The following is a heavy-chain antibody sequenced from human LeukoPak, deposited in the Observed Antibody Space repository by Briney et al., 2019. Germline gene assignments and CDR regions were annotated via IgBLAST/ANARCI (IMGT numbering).Heavy chain of an antibody. J-gene: IGHJ5*02. CDR2: IYTSGST. V-gene: IGHV4-4*07. D-gene: IGHD2-15*01. CDR3: ARDTYCSGGSCLYSNWFDP. Sequence: KSSETLSPTCTVSGGSISSYYWSWIRQPAGKGLEWIGRIYTSGSTNYNPSLKSRVTMSVDTSKNQFSLKLSSVTAADTAVYYCARDTYCSGGSCLYSNWFDPWGQGTLVTVSS. CDR1: GGSISSYY.